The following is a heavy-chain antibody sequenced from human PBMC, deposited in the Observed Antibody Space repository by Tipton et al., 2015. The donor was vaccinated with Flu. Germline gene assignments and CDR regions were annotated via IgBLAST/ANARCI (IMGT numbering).Heavy chain of an antibody. CDR2: TTYSGTT. Sequence: TLSLTCTVSGDSMDTYSWSWIRQPPGKGLEWIGYTTYSGTTSDNPSLQSRVSISIDTSKNQFSLKLSSVTAAYTAVYYCARHSGSRSYPLDYWGQGTLVTVSS. CDR1: GDSMDTYS. CDR3: ARHSGSRSYPLDY. V-gene: IGHV4-59*08. J-gene: IGHJ4*02. D-gene: IGHD3-10*01.